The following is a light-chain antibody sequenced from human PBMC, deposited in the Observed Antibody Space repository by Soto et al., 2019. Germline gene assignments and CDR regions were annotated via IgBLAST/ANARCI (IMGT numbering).Light chain of an antibody. V-gene: IGLV2-14*03. Sequence: QSALAQPASVSGSPGQSITISCTGTSSDVGGYNYVSWYQQHPDKAPQLMIFDVSNRPPGISDRFSGSKSGNTASLTISGLQAEDEADYYCSSYTSTNTLVFGGGTKVTVL. CDR3: SSYTSTNTLV. J-gene: IGLJ2*01. CDR2: DVS. CDR1: SSDVGGYNY.